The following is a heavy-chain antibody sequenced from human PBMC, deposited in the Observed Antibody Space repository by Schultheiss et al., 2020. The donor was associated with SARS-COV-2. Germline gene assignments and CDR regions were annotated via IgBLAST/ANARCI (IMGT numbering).Heavy chain of an antibody. Sequence: GSLRLSCTVSGGSISSYYWSWIRQPPGKGLEWIGYIYYSGSTNYNPSLKSRVTISVDTSKNQFSLKLSSVTAADTAVYYCARHEGSSGWSGSDAFDIWGQGTMVTVSS. V-gene: IGHV4-59*08. J-gene: IGHJ3*02. CDR1: GGSISSYY. CDR2: IYYSGST. D-gene: IGHD6-19*01. CDR3: ARHEGSSGWSGSDAFDI.